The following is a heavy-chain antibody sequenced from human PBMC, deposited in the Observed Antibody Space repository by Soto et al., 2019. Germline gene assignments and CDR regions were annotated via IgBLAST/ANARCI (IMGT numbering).Heavy chain of an antibody. CDR1: SGSISSSNW. J-gene: IGHJ4*02. CDR2: IYHSGST. D-gene: IGHD2-8*01. CDR3: VRPGILYYWCMAFDY. Sequence: SETLSLTCAGSSGSISSSNWWSWVRQPPGKGLEWIGEIYHSGSTNYNPSLKSRVTVSVDKSKNQFSLKLSSVTAADTAVYYWVRPGILYYWCMAFDYWGQGTLVTVSS. V-gene: IGHV4-4*02.